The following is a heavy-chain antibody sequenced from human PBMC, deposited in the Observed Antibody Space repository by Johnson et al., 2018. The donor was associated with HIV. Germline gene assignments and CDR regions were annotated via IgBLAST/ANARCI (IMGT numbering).Heavy chain of an antibody. Sequence: VQLVESGGSVVRRGGSLRLSCAASGFTFDYYGMSWVRQGPGNGLEWGSVIYSGGSTFYADSVKGRLTISRDNSKNTLYLQMKSLRTEDTAVYYCARGLLWFGELLEAFDIWGQGTMVTVSS. CDR2: IYSGGST. D-gene: IGHD3-10*01. J-gene: IGHJ3*02. CDR3: ARGLLWFGELLEAFDI. CDR1: GFTFDYYG. V-gene: IGHV3-66*01.